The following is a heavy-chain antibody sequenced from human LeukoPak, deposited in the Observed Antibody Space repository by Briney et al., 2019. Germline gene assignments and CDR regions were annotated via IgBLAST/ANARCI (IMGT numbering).Heavy chain of an antibody. CDR3: ARRSGYSYGNFDY. CDR2: ISYSGST. J-gene: IGHJ4*02. D-gene: IGHD5-18*01. V-gene: IGHV4-59*01. CDR1: GGSITSYH. Sequence: PSETLSLTCTVSGGSITSYHWSWIRQPPGKGLEWIGYISYSGSTNYNPSLKSRVTISVDTSKNQFSLKLSSVTAADTAVYYCARRSGYSYGNFDYWGQGTLVTVSS.